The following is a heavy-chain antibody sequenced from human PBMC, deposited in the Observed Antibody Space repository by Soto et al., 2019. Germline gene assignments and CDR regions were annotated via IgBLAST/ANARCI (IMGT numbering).Heavy chain of an antibody. CDR2: IYHTGSS. CDR1: GVSISSGDFY. V-gene: IGHV4-30-4*01. Sequence: SETLSLTCTVSGVSISSGDFYWSWIRQPPGKGLEWIGYIYHTGSSQYHPSLRGRVAFSMDTSKNQFSLELRSVTAADTAMYYCARDVLDTTADYYSDYWGQGSMVTVSS. D-gene: IGHD4-17*01. J-gene: IGHJ4*02. CDR3: ARDVLDTTADYYSDY.